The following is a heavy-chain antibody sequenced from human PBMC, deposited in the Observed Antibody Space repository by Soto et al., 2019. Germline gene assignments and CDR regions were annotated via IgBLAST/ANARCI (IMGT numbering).Heavy chain of an antibody. J-gene: IGHJ4*02. CDR1: GGTFSSYA. CDR2: IIPIFGTA. V-gene: IGHV1-69*01. CDR3: ARELKSSGSYCFDY. D-gene: IGHD1-26*01. Sequence: KASGGTFSSYAISWVRQAPGQGLEWMGGIIPIFGTANYAQKFQGRVTITADESTSTAYMELSSLRSEDTAVYYCARELKSSGSYCFDYWGQGTLVTVSS.